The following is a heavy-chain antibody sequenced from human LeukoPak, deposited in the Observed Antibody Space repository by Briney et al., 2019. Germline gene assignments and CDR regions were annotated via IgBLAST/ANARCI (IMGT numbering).Heavy chain of an antibody. CDR2: IIPIFGTA. D-gene: IGHD1-26*01. V-gene: IGHV1-69*13. CDR1: GGTFSSYA. J-gene: IGHJ6*02. CDR3: ARGRAGRYGMDV. Sequence: SVKVSCKASGGTFSSYAISWVRQAPGQGLEWMGGIIPIFGTANYAQKFQGRVTIIADESTSTAYMELSSLRSEDTAVYYCARGRAGRYGMDVWGQGTTVTVSS.